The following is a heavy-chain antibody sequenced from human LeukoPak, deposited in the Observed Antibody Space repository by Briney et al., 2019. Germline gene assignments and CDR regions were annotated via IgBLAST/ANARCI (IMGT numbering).Heavy chain of an antibody. Sequence: SVKVSCKASGGTFSSYAISWVRQAPGQGLEWMGGIIPNFGKANYAQKFKGRVTITADKSTSTAYMELSSLRSEDTAVYYCVRDRFGYSLGNFFDYWGQGTPVTVPS. J-gene: IGHJ4*02. CDR2: IIPNFGKA. CDR3: VRDRFGYSLGNFFDY. CDR1: GGTFSSYA. V-gene: IGHV1-69*06. D-gene: IGHD5-18*01.